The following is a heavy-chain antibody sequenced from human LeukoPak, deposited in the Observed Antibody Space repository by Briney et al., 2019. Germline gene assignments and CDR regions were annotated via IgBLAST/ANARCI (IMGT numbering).Heavy chain of an antibody. D-gene: IGHD3-22*01. J-gene: IGHJ4*02. CDR2: IIPIFGTA. CDR1: GGTFSSYA. Sequence: SVKVSCKASGGTFSSYAISWVRQAPGQGLEWMGRIIPIFGTADYAQKFQGRVTITTDESTSTAYMELSSLRSENTAVYYCARDYYDSSGYYYAHDYWGQGTLVTVSS. V-gene: IGHV1-69*05. CDR3: ARDYYDSSGYYYAHDY.